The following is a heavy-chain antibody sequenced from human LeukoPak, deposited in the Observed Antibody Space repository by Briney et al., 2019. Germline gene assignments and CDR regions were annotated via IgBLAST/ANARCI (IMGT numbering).Heavy chain of an antibody. J-gene: IGHJ4*02. CDR1: GFTFSSYA. D-gene: IGHD3-22*01. V-gene: IGHV3-30*04. Sequence: PGGSLRLSCAASGFTFSSYAMHWVRQAPGKGLEWVAVISYDGSNKYYADSVKGRFTISRDNSKNTLYLQMNSLRAEDTALYYCARDSYYYDSGGYCDYWGQGTLVTVSS. CDR2: ISYDGSNK. CDR3: ARDSYYYDSGGYCDY.